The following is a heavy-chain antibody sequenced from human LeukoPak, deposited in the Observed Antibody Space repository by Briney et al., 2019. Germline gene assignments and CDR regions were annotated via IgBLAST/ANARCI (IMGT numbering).Heavy chain of an antibody. CDR3: IYSPVYTAYAY. CDR2: IYWDDDK. J-gene: IGHJ4*02. CDR1: GFSLSTSGAG. V-gene: IGHV2-5*02. D-gene: IGHD5-12*01. Sequence: SGPTLVNPTQTLTLTCTFSGFSLSTSGAGVGWIRQPPGKALEWLALIYWDDDKRYSPSLKSRLTITKDTSKNQVVLTMTNMDTVDTATYYCIYSPVYTAYAYWGQGTLVTVSS.